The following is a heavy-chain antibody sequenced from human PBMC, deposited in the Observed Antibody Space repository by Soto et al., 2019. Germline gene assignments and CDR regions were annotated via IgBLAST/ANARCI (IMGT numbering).Heavy chain of an antibody. V-gene: IGHV4-59*01. Sequence: QVQLQESGPGLVKPSETLSLTCTVSGGSIRTYYWNWIRQPPGKGLEWIEYMYYGGSTNYNPSHKSRVTVSGDTSKNDFSLKLTSVTAADTAVYCCARSTGYGDSYFDSWGRGTLVTVSS. J-gene: IGHJ4*02. D-gene: IGHD5-18*01. CDR3: ARSTGYGDSYFDS. CDR1: GGSIRTYY. CDR2: MYYGGST.